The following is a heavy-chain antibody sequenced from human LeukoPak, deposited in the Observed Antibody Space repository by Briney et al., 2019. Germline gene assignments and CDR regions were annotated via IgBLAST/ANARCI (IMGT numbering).Heavy chain of an antibody. V-gene: IGHV4-61*05. CDR2: IYYSGST. CDR3: ASSYGSGSYYNEAYYYYGMDV. CDR1: GGSISSSSYY. D-gene: IGHD3-10*01. Sequence: PSETLSLTCTVSGGSISSSSYYWSWSRQPPGKGLEWIGYIYYSGSTNYNPSLKSRVTISVDTSKNQFSLKLSSVTAADTAVYYCASSYGSGSYYNEAYYYYGMDVWGQGTTVTVSS. J-gene: IGHJ6*02.